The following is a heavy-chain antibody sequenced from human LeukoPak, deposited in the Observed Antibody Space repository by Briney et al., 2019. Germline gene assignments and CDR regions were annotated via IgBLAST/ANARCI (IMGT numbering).Heavy chain of an antibody. J-gene: IGHJ4*02. CDR3: ARSLPPFRSIFDY. CDR1: GFTVASNH. Sequence: GGSLRLSCAASGFTVASNHMSWVRQAPGKGLEWVSVIYSGGNTYYADSVKGRFTISRDNSKNTLYLQMNSLRAEDTAVYYCARSLPPFRSIFDYWGQGGLVTVSS. V-gene: IGHV3-66*01. D-gene: IGHD2-21*01. CDR2: IYSGGNT.